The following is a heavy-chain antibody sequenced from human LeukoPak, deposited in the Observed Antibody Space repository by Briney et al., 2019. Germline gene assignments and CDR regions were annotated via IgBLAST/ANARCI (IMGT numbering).Heavy chain of an antibody. CDR2: ISAYNGNT. V-gene: IGHV1-18*01. J-gene: IGHJ6*02. Sequence: ASVKVSCTASGYTFTSYGISWVRQAPGQGLEWMGWISAYNGNTNYAQKLQGRVTMTTDTSTSTAYMELRSLRSDDTAVYYCARDTYYYGSGSYLPYYYYGMDVWGQGTTVTVSS. D-gene: IGHD3-10*01. CDR1: GYTFTSYG. CDR3: ARDTYYYGSGSYLPYYYYGMDV.